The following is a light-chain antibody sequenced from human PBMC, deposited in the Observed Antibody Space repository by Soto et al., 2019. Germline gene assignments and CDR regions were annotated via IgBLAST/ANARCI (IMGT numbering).Light chain of an antibody. CDR3: HQYKSYSEA. Sequence: DIQTTQSPSTLSASVGDRVTITCRASQTISSWLAWYQQKPGKAPKLLIYMASTLKSGVPSRFIRTGSGTGFTLTTSVLQPDDVATNSCHQYKSYSEAFGQGTKVDIK. J-gene: IGKJ1*01. CDR2: MAS. CDR1: QTISSW. V-gene: IGKV1-5*03.